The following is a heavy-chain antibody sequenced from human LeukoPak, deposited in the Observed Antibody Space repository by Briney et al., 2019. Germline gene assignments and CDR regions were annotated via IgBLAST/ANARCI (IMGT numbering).Heavy chain of an antibody. V-gene: IGHV3-74*01. J-gene: IGHJ3*02. CDR3: AREGLEGGSWAFDI. CDR1: GFTFGSYW. D-gene: IGHD1-26*01. Sequence: GGSLRLSCAASGFTFGSYWMHWVRQAPGKGLVWVSRINTDGGSTTYADSVKGRFTISRDNSKNTLYLQMNSLRAEDTAVYYCAREGLEGGSWAFDIWGQGTMVTVSS. CDR2: INTDGGST.